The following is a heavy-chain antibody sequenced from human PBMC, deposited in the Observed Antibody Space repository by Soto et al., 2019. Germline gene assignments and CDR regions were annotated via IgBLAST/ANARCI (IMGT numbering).Heavy chain of an antibody. J-gene: IGHJ4*02. V-gene: IGHV3-72*01. CDR1: GFTFSDHY. Sequence: EVQVVESGGVLVQPGGSLRLSCVASGFTFSDHYMDWVRQAPGKWLEWVGRIKNKANGYKTEYAASVEGRITISRDDTKNSLSLQINSLKTEDTAVDYCARVQLGAPTRYFDYLGQGALVTVSS. CDR3: ARVQLGAPTRYFDY. CDR2: IKNKANGYKT. D-gene: IGHD1-26*01.